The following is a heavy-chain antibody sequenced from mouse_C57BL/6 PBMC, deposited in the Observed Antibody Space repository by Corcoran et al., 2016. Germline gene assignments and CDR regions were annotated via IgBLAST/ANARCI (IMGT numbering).Heavy chain of an antibody. CDR3: ARAPQIYYYGSWAY. CDR2: IYPGSGNT. V-gene: IGHV1-76*01. J-gene: IGHJ3*01. Sequence: QVQLKQSGAELVRPGASVKLSCKASGYTFTDYYINWVKQRPGQGLEWIARIYPGSGNTYYNEKFKGKATLTAEKSSSTAYMQLSSLTSEDSAVYVCARAPQIYYYGSWAYWGQGTLVTVSA. CDR1: GYTFTDYY. D-gene: IGHD1-1*01.